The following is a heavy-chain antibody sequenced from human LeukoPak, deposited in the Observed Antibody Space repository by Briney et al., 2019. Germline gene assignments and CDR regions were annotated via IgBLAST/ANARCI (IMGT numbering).Heavy chain of an antibody. D-gene: IGHD1-26*01. CDR2: IYYSGST. V-gene: IGHV4-39*01. J-gene: IGHJ5*02. CDR1: GGSISSSSYY. CDR3: ARHLPGSSSWFDP. Sequence: SETLSLTCTVSGGSISSSSYYWGWIRQPPGKGLEWIGSIYYSGSTYYNPSLKSRVTISVDTSKNQFSLKLSSVTAADTAVYYCARHLPGSSSWFDPWGQGTLVTVSS.